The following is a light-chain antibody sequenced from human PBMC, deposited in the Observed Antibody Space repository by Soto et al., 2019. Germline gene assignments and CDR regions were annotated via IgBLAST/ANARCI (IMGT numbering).Light chain of an antibody. Sequence: QSVLTQPPSVSGAPRQRVTISCTGNSSNLGAGYDVHWYQQLPGAAPKLVIFGNRNRPSEVPERFSGSKSGTSASLAITGLQAEDEADYYCQAYDYSLTASVFRGGTKLTVL. J-gene: IGLJ3*02. V-gene: IGLV1-40*01. CDR3: QAYDYSLTASV. CDR2: GNR. CDR1: SSNLGAGYD.